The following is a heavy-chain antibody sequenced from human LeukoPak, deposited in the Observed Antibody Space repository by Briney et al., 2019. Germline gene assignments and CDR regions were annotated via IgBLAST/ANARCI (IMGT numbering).Heavy chain of an antibody. Sequence: ASVKVSCKASGYTFTSYGISWVRQARGQGLEWLGWISAHNGKTNYAQKFQDRVTMTTDTSTRTAYMELRSLRSDDTAVYYCARGRGFYDSSAYYRFDYWGQGTLVTVSS. D-gene: IGHD3-22*01. CDR1: GYTFTSYG. CDR3: ARGRGFYDSSAYYRFDY. J-gene: IGHJ4*02. CDR2: ISAHNGKT. V-gene: IGHV1-18*01.